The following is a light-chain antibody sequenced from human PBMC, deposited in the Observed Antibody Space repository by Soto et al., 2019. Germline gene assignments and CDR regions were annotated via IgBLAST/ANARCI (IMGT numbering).Light chain of an antibody. CDR3: MQALQTPRT. Sequence: DLVMTQSPLSLPVTPGEPASISCRSSQSLLHTNGYNYLDWYLQKPGQSPQVLIYLGSNRASGVPDRFSGSGSGTDFTLKISRVEAEDVGVYYCMQALQTPRTFGPGTKVDIK. J-gene: IGKJ3*01. CDR1: QSLLHTNGYNY. CDR2: LGS. V-gene: IGKV2-28*01.